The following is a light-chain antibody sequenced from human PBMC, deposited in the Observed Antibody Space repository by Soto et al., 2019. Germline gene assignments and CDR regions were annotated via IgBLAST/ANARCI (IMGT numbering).Light chain of an antibody. CDR2: GAS. Sequence: EIVMTQSPATLSVSPGERATLSCRASQIISVNLAWYQQKPGQAPRLLIYGASTRATGIPARFSGSGSGTEFTLTISSLQSEDFAVYYCQQYNTWPTWAFGQGTKVDIK. CDR3: QQYNTWPTWA. V-gene: IGKV3-15*01. CDR1: QIISVN. J-gene: IGKJ1*01.